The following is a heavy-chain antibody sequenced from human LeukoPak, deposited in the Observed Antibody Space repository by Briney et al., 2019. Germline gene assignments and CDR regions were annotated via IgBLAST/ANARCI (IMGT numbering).Heavy chain of an antibody. CDR2: INPNSGGT. V-gene: IGHV1-2*06. Sequence: ASVKVSCEAPGYTFTGYYMHWVRQAPGQGLEWMGRINPNSGGTNYAQKFQGRVTMARDTSISTAYMELSRLRSDDTAVYYCARDLAHRYSSGWCYDYWGQGTLVTVSS. CDR1: GYTFTGYY. J-gene: IGHJ4*02. CDR3: ARDLAHRYSSGWCYDY. D-gene: IGHD6-19*01.